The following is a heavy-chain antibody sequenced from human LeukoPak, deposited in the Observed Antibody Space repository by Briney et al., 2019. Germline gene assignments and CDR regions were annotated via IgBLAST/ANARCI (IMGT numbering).Heavy chain of an antibody. CDR3: ARAPLGSGSYYNLDFDY. CDR2: INAGNGNT. Sequence: ASVKVSCKASGYTFTSYTIHWVRQAPGQRLEWMGWINAGNGNTNYAQKLQGRVTMTTDTSTSTAYMELRSLRSDDTAVYYCARAPLGSGSYYNLDFDYWGQGTLVTVSS. D-gene: IGHD3-10*01. V-gene: IGHV1-3*01. J-gene: IGHJ4*02. CDR1: GYTFTSYT.